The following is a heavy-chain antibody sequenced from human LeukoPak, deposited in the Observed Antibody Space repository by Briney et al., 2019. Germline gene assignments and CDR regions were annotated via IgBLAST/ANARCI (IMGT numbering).Heavy chain of an antibody. V-gene: IGHV6-1*01. D-gene: IGHD3-22*01. J-gene: IGHJ4*02. CDR2: TYYRSKLYS. CDR1: GDSLSSNSAA. Sequence: SQTLSLTCALSGDSLSSNSAAWNWVRQSPSRGLEWLGRTYYRSKLYSGYAVSVKSRITINPDTSKNQFSLHLNSVTPEDTAVYYCARTLDGYIDYWGQGTLVTVSS. CDR3: ARTLDGYIDY.